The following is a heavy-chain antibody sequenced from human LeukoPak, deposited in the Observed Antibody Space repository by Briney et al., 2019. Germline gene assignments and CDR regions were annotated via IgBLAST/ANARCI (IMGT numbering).Heavy chain of an antibody. CDR3: ARDPYSSSWYSPYYYYYYGMDV. CDR1: GFTFSSYA. J-gene: IGHJ6*02. CDR2: ISYDGSNK. Sequence: PGGSLRLSCAASGFTFSSYAMHWVRQAPGKGLEWVAVISYDGSNKYYADSVKGRFTISRDNSKNTLYLQMNSLRAEDTAVYYCARDPYSSSWYSPYYYYYYGMDVWGQGTTVTVSS. D-gene: IGHD6-13*01. V-gene: IGHV3-30-3*01.